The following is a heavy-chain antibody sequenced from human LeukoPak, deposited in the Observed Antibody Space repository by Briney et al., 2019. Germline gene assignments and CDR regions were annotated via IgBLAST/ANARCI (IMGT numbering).Heavy chain of an antibody. D-gene: IGHD1-26*01. CDR3: AKDVGKWESLHFFDY. CDR1: GFIFSQYS. J-gene: IGHJ4*02. Sequence: GGSLRLSCAASGFIFSQYSMNWVRQAPGKGLEWVSHIRSSSETFYADSVKGRFTISRDDSRNTLYLQMNSLRGDDTAVYYCAKDVGKWESLHFFDYWGQGTLVTVSS. V-gene: IGHV3-21*05. CDR2: IRSSSET.